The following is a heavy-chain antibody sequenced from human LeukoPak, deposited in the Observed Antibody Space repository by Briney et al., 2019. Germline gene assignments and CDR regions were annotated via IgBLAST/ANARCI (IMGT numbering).Heavy chain of an antibody. J-gene: IGHJ4*02. CDR2: ITASGGTT. V-gene: IGHV3-23*01. D-gene: IGHD3-10*01. CDR1: GFTFSNYA. Sequence: GGSLRLSCAASGFTFSNYAMTWVRQAPGKGLEWVSAITASGGTTYYADSVRGRFTISRDNSKNTLYLQMNTLRAEDTAVYYCAEGSGSKYYFDYWGQGTLVTVSS. CDR3: AEGSGSKYYFDY.